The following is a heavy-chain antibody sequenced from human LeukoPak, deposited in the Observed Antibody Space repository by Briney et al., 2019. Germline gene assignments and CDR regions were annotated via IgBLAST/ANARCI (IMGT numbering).Heavy chain of an antibody. V-gene: IGHV4-34*01. D-gene: IGHD4-17*01. Sequence: SEILSLTCAVYGGSFSGYYWSWIRQPPGKGLEWIGEINHSGSTNYNPSLKSRVTISVDTSKNQFSLKLSSVTAADTAVYYCARPFHDYGDYEGDYWGQGTLVTVSS. CDR3: ARPFHDYGDYEGDY. CDR1: GGSFSGYY. CDR2: INHSGST. J-gene: IGHJ4*02.